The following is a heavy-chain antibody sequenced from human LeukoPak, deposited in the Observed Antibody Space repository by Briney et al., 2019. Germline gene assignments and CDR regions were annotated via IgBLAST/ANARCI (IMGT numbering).Heavy chain of an antibody. CDR2: IIPIFGIA. J-gene: IGHJ6*02. Sequence: GSSVKVSCKASGGTFSSYAISWVRQAPGQGLEWMGRIIPIFGIANYAQKFQGRVTITADKSTGTAYMELSSLRSEDTAVYYCARLVIAAAGPGDEAYYYYGMDVWGQGTTVTVSS. CDR3: ARLVIAAAGPGDEAYYYYGMDV. V-gene: IGHV1-69*04. D-gene: IGHD6-13*01. CDR1: GGTFSSYA.